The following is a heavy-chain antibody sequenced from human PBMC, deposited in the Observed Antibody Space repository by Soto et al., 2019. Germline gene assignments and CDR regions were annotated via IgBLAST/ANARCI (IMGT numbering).Heavy chain of an antibody. V-gene: IGHV3-15*01. J-gene: IGHJ4*02. CDR2: IKGKTDGGTT. Sequence: EVQLVESGGGLVKPGGSLRLSCAASGFTFSNARMSWVRQAPGKGLEWVGRIKGKTDGGTTDYAAPVKGRFTISRDDSKNTLYLQMNSLKTEDTAVYYCTTDNPRHSSSWYVFDYWGQGTLVTVSS. CDR1: GFTFSNAR. D-gene: IGHD6-13*01. CDR3: TTDNPRHSSSWYVFDY.